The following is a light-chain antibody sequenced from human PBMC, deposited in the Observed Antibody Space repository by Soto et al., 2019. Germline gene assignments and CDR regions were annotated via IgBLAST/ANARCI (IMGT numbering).Light chain of an antibody. CDR1: SSNIGTYT. CDR2: TDY. Sequence: QSVLTKPPSASGTPGQRVTISCSGTSSNIGTYTVNWYQQLPGTAPKLLIYTDYQRPSGVPDRFSGSKSGTSASLAINGLHSEDEADYYCASWDDNLNGGVFGGGTQLTVL. V-gene: IGLV1-44*01. J-gene: IGLJ7*01. CDR3: ASWDDNLNGGV.